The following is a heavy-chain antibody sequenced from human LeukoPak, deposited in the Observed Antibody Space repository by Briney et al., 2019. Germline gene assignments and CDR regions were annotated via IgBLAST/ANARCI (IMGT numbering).Heavy chain of an antibody. CDR3: ARGAIAAALYFDY. V-gene: IGHV4-59*12. J-gene: IGHJ4*02. Sequence: SETLSLTCTVSGGSISSYYWSWIRQPPGKGLEWIGHIYYSGSTNYNPSLKSRVTISVDTSKNQFSLKLSSVTAADTAVYYCARGAIAAALYFDYWGQGTLVTVSS. CDR2: IYYSGST. CDR1: GGSISSYY. D-gene: IGHD6-13*01.